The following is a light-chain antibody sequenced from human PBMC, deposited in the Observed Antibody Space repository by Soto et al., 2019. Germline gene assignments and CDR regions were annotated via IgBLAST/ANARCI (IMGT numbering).Light chain of an antibody. V-gene: IGKV1-5*01. CDR2: DAS. J-gene: IGKJ5*01. CDR1: QSISSW. Sequence: IQMTQSPSTLSASVGDRVTITCRASQSISSWLAWYQQKLGKAPKLLIYDASNLETGVPSRFSGSGSGTDFTFTISSLHPEDIATYYCQQYSHLITFGQGTRLEIK. CDR3: QQYSHLIT.